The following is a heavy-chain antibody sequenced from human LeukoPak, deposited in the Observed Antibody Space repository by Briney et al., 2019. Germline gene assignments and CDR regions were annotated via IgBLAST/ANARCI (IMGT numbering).Heavy chain of an antibody. V-gene: IGHV4-34*01. CDR1: GGSFSGYY. J-gene: IGHJ4*02. CDR2: INHSGSI. D-gene: IGHD1-26*01. Sequence: PSETLSLTCTVYGGSFSGYYWSWIRQPPGRGLEWIGEINHSGSINYNPSLKSRVTISVDTTKNQFSLKLSSVTAADTAVYYCARARSGKWGFDYWGQGTLVTVSS. CDR3: ARARSGKWGFDY.